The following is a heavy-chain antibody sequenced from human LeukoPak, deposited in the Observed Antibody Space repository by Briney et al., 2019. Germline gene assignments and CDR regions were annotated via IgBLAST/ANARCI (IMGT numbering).Heavy chain of an antibody. V-gene: IGHV1-8*01. J-gene: IGHJ4*02. CDR1: GYTFASYD. CDR2: MSPNSGDT. D-gene: IGHD3-22*01. Sequence: ASVKVSCKASGYTFASYDINWVRQATGQGLEWMGWMSPNSGDTGYAQKFQGRVTMTRDTSTSTVYMELSSLRSEDTAVYYCARGRTPMTPYYFDYWGQGTLVTVSS. CDR3: ARGRTPMTPYYFDY.